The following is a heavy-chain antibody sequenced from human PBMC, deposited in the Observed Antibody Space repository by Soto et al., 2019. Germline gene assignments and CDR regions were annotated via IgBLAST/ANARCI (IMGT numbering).Heavy chain of an antibody. CDR2: IYWDDDR. CDR1: GFSLSTIRVG. J-gene: IGHJ3*02. Sequence: SGPTLVNPTQTLTLTCSFSGFSLSTIRVGVAWIRQPPGKALEWLAIIYWDDDRRYSPSLKTRLAITKDTSKNQVVLTMTNLDPGDTATYYCAHIMITWGGVSALDAFDMWGQGTMVTVSS. CDR3: AHIMITWGGVSALDAFDM. D-gene: IGHD3-16*01. V-gene: IGHV2-5*02.